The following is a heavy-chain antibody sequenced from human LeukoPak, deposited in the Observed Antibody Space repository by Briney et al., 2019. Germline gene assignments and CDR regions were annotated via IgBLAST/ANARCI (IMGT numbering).Heavy chain of an antibody. CDR3: AKDATLFGDQYFDY. Sequence: GRSLRLSCAASGFTFSSYGMHWVRQAPGKGLEWVAVTSYDGSTKYYADSAKGRFNISRDNSMNTLYLQMNSLRVDDTAVYYCAKDATLFGDQYFDYWGQGTLVIVSS. D-gene: IGHD3-10*01. J-gene: IGHJ4*02. CDR2: TSYDGSTK. CDR1: GFTFSSYG. V-gene: IGHV3-30*18.